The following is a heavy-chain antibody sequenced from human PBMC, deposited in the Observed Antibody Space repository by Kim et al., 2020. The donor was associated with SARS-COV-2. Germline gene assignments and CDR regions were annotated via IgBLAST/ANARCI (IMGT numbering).Heavy chain of an antibody. CDR1: GYSISSGYY. V-gene: IGHV4-38-2*02. J-gene: IGHJ5*02. Sequence: SETLSLTCTVSGYSISSGYYWGWIRQPPGKGLEWIGSIYHSGSTYYNPSIKSRVTISVDTSKNQFSLKLSSVTAADTAVYYCARDRVVVIPNCWFDPWG. CDR2: IYHSGST. D-gene: IGHD3-22*01. CDR3: ARDRVVVIPNCWFDP.